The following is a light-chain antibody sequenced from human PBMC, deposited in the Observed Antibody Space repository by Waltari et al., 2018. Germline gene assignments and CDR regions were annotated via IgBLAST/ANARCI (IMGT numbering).Light chain of an antibody. CDR1: VVAKKY. Sequence: SYELTQPSSVSVSPGQTARITCSGDVVAKKYARWFQQKPGQAPVLVIFKDTERPSGIPERFSGSSSGTTVTLTISGAQVEDEADYYCYSAADNNREVFGGGTKLTVV. CDR2: KDT. V-gene: IGLV3-27*01. J-gene: IGLJ2*01. CDR3: YSAADNNREV.